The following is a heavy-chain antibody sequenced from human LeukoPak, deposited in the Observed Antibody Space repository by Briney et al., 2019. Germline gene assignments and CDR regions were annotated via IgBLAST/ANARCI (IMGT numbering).Heavy chain of an antibody. J-gene: IGHJ4*02. V-gene: IGHV3-53*01. CDR3: ARGVGYNFWYS. D-gene: IGHD5-24*01. CDR1: GFTVSSSY. Sequence: GGSLRLSCAASGFTVSSSYMSWVRQAPGKGLEWVSVFYVGGNTYYADSVTGRFTISRDNPKNTVYLQMDSLRAEDTAVYHCARGVGYNFWYSWGQGTLVTVSS. CDR2: FYVGGNT.